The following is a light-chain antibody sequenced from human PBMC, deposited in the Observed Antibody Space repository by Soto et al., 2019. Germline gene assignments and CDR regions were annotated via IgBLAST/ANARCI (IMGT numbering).Light chain of an antibody. CDR1: QSVFSSY. J-gene: IGKJ5*01. Sequence: EILLTQSPGTLSLTPGERATLSCRASQSVFSSYLAWYQQKPGQAPRLLIFDASSRATGIPERLSGSGYGTDLTITISRMENEDFELYLCQQYNNWTFSFGQGTRLEIK. V-gene: IGKV3D-20*02. CDR3: QQYNNWTFS. CDR2: DAS.